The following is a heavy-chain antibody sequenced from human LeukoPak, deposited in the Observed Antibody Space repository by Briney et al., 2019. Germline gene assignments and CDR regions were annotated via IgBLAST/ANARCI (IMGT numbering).Heavy chain of an antibody. V-gene: IGHV4-59*12. J-gene: IGHJ4*02. D-gene: IGHD5-24*01. Sequence: SETLSLTCTVSDDSIRTYYWSWIRQPPGKGLEWIGYIHYSGSANYNPSLKSRVTISVDTSKSQFSLKLSSVTAADTAVYYCARGRWLQKYFDYWGQGTLVTVSS. CDR1: DDSIRTYY. CDR3: ARGRWLQKYFDY. CDR2: IHYSGSA.